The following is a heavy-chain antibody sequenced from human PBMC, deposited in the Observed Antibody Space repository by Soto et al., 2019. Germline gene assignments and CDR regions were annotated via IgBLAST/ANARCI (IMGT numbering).Heavy chain of an antibody. V-gene: IGHV3-74*01. CDR2: INGDGSST. Sequence: QSGGSLRLSCAASGFAFNTYWMHWVRQAPGKGLVWVSRINGDGSSTNYADSVKGRFTISRDNAKDTLYLQMNSLRGEDTAVYYCVRDRNWQLDDCWGQGTLVTVSS. CDR1: GFAFNTYW. CDR3: VRDRNWQLDDC. J-gene: IGHJ4*02. D-gene: IGHD1-1*01.